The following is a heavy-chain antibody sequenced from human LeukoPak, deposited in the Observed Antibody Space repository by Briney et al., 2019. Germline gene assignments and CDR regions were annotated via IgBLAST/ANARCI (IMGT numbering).Heavy chain of an antibody. J-gene: IGHJ3*02. Sequence: GGSLRLSCAASGFTFSSYSMNWVRQAPGKGLEWVSSISSSSSYIYYADSVKGRFTISRDHAKNSLYLQMNSLRAEDTAVYYCARGLLGDAFDIWGQGTMVTVSS. V-gene: IGHV3-21*01. D-gene: IGHD2-21*01. CDR2: ISSSSSYI. CDR3: ARGLLGDAFDI. CDR1: GFTFSSYS.